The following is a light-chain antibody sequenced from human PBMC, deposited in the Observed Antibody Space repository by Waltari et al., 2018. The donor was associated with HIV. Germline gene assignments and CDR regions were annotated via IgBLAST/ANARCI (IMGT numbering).Light chain of an antibody. CDR2: DAS. V-gene: IGKV3-11*01. J-gene: IGKJ2*01. CDR1: QTVGVY. Sequence: EIVLTQSPATLSLSPGERATLPCRASQTVGVYVAWYQQKPGQAPILLIYDASTRATGIPARCSGSGSGTEFSLTISSLEPEDFAVYYCQQRYNWRTFGQGTKLEIK. CDR3: QQRYNWRT.